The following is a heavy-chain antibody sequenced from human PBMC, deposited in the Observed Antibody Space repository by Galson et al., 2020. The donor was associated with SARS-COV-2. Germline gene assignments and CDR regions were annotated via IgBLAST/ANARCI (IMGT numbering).Heavy chain of an antibody. V-gene: IGHV1-24*01. CDR1: GYSLSELS. J-gene: IGHJ4*02. CDR3: SGSSFGYLFSSLDY. CDR2: FDSEYGET. D-gene: IGHD3-10*01. Sequence: ASVKVSCKISGYSLSELSIHWVRQAPGKGLEWLGGFDSEYGETVYPQKFQDRVTMTEDTSTDTAYMEVSSLTYEDTSVYYCSGSSFGYLFSSLDYWGQGTLFTVSS.